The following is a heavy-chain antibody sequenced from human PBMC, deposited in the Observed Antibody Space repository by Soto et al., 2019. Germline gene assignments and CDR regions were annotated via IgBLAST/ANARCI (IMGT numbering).Heavy chain of an antibody. CDR2: ISSSSSTI. CDR3: ATVVSAASLVL. D-gene: IGHD2-2*01. Sequence: GGSLRLSCAASGFTFSTYTMNWVRQAPGKGLEWVSYISSSSSTIYYADSVKGRFTISRDNARNSLYLQMNSLRAEDTAVYYCATVVSAASLVLRAQGTPVTGSS. CDR1: GFTFSTYT. V-gene: IGHV3-48*01. J-gene: IGHJ4*02.